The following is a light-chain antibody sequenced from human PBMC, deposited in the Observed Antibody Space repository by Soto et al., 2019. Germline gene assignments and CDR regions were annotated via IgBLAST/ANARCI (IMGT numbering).Light chain of an antibody. CDR3: QSYDSSLTVV. CDR2: GNT. V-gene: IGLV1-40*01. CDR1: SSNIGAGYD. J-gene: IGLJ2*01. Sequence: QSVLTQPPSVSGAPGQRVTISCTGSSSNIGAGYDVHWYQQFPGTTPKFLIYGNTNRPSGVPDRFSASKSGTSASLDITGLQAEDEGEYFCQSYDSSLTVVFGGGTKLTVL.